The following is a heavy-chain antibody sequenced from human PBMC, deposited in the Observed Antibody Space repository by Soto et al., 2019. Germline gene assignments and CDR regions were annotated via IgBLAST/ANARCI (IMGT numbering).Heavy chain of an antibody. D-gene: IGHD1-7*01. CDR3: AREKSDLELFNWLDP. J-gene: IGHJ5*02. CDR1: YG. Sequence: YGISWVRQMPGKGLEWMGAIDPRDSYTKYSPSFQGHVTISVDKSISTAYLQWNSLKASDTAIYYCAREKSDLELFNWLDPWGQGTLVTVSS. V-gene: IGHV5-10-1*01. CDR2: IDPRDSYT.